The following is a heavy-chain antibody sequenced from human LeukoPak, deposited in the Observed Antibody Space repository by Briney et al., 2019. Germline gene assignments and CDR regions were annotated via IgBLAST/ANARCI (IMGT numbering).Heavy chain of an antibody. Sequence: PGGSLRLSCAASGFTFSSYAMHWVRQAPGKGLEWVAVISKDGSNKYYADSVKGRFTTSRDNSKNTLYLQMNSLRAEDTAVYYCARALYQNIAAALDYWGQGTLVTVSS. CDR1: GFTFSSYA. D-gene: IGHD6-13*01. V-gene: IGHV3-30*04. J-gene: IGHJ4*02. CDR2: ISKDGSNK. CDR3: ARALYQNIAAALDY.